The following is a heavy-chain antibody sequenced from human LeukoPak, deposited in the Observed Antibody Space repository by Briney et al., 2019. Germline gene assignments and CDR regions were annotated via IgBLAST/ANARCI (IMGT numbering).Heavy chain of an antibody. D-gene: IGHD4-17*01. Sequence: GGSLKLSCAASGFTFSSYAMSWVRQAPGKGLEWVSAISGSGGSTYYADSVKGRFTISRDNSKNTLYLQMNSLRAEDTAVYYCAKGRKRTTVTTFDYWGQGTLVTVSS. V-gene: IGHV3-23*01. CDR1: GFTFSSYA. J-gene: IGHJ4*02. CDR3: AKGRKRTTVTTFDY. CDR2: ISGSGGST.